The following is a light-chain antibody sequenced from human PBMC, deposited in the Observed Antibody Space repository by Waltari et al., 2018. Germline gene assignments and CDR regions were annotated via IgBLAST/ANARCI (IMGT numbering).Light chain of an antibody. CDR3: ETWDSSLSGAV. V-gene: IGLV1-51*01. CDR2: GNP. J-gene: IGLJ7*01. Sequence: QSVLTQPPSVSAAPGQKVYISCSGTNSNIGSHFVSWYQQLPGAAPKVLIYGNPERPSGIPARFSGSKSGTSATLAITGLQIGDEADYYCETWDSSLSGAVFGGGTRLTVL. CDR1: NSNIGSHF.